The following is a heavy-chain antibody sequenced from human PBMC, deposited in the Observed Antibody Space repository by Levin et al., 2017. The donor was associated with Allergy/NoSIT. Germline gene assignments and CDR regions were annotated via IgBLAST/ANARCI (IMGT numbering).Heavy chain of an antibody. Sequence: GGSLRLSCAASGFTFSDYYMSWIRQAPGKGLEWVSYISSSSSYTNYADSVKGRFTISRDNAKNSLYLQMNSLRAEDTAVYYCAREHVGVPPRGYYFDYWGQGTLVTVSS. CDR1: GFTFSDYY. V-gene: IGHV3-11*05. D-gene: IGHD2-15*01. CDR2: ISSSSSYT. CDR3: AREHVGVPPRGYYFDY. J-gene: IGHJ4*02.